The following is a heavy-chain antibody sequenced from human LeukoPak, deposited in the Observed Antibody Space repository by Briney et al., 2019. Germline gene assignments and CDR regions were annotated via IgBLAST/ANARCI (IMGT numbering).Heavy chain of an antibody. CDR3: ARGKSYRAAAGTFDY. CDR2: IYYSGST. Sequence: SETLSLTCAVSGGSISSYYWSWIRQPPGKGLEWIGYIYYSGSTNYNPSLKSRVTISVDTSKNQFSLKLSSVTAADTAVYYCARGKSYRAAAGTFDYWGQGTLVTVSS. J-gene: IGHJ4*02. CDR1: GGSISSYY. V-gene: IGHV4-59*12. D-gene: IGHD6-13*01.